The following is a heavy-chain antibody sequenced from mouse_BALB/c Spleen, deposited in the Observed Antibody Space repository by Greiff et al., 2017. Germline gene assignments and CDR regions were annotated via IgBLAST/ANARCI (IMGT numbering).Heavy chain of an antibody. J-gene: IGHJ2*01. CDR3: AREGEVPDY. Sequence: DVMLVESGGGLVQPGGSRKLSCAASGFTFSSFGMHWVRQAPEKGLEWVAYISSGSSTIYYADTVKGRFTISRDNPKNTLFLQMTSLRSEDTAMYYCAREGEVPDYWGQGTTLTVSS. V-gene: IGHV5-17*02. CDR1: GFTFSSFG. CDR2: ISSGSSTI.